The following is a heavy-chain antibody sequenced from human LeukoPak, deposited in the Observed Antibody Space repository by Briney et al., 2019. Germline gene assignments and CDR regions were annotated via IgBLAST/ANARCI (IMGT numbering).Heavy chain of an antibody. CDR3: AIPAAIGAAAGPSYFDY. V-gene: IGHV1-69*04. J-gene: IGHJ4*02. Sequence: SVKVSCKASGGTFSSFAISWVRQAPGQGLEWMGRIIPIFGIANYAQKFQGRVTITADKSTSTAYMELSSLRSEDTAVYYCAIPAAIGAAAGPSYFDYWGQGTLVTVSS. CDR1: GGTFSSFA. CDR2: IIPIFGIA. D-gene: IGHD2-2*02.